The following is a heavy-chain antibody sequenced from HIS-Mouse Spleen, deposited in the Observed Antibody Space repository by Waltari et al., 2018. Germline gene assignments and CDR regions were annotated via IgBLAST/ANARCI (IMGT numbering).Heavy chain of an antibody. Sequence: QLQLQESGPGLVKPSETLSLTCTVSGGSISSSRYYWGWIRQPPGKGLEWSGSTYYSGSTHYSPSLKRRVTLSVDTSKNQFSLKLSSVTAADTAVYYCAREIPYSSSWYDWYFDLWGRGTLVTVSS. V-gene: IGHV4-39*07. CDR1: GGSISSSRYY. D-gene: IGHD6-13*01. CDR2: TYYSGST. CDR3: AREIPYSSSWYDWYFDL. J-gene: IGHJ2*01.